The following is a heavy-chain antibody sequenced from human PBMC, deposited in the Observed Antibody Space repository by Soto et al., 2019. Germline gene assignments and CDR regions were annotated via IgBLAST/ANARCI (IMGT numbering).Heavy chain of an antibody. Sequence: GGSLRLSCAASGFTFSSYDMHWVRQATGKGLEWVSAIGTAGDTYYPGSVKGRFTISRENAKNSLYLQMKSLRAEDTAVYYCARGPQVVTLIYYYYGMDVWGQGTTVTVSS. CDR1: GFTFSSYD. CDR2: IGTAGDT. D-gene: IGHD2-21*02. CDR3: ARGPQVVTLIYYYYGMDV. J-gene: IGHJ6*02. V-gene: IGHV3-13*01.